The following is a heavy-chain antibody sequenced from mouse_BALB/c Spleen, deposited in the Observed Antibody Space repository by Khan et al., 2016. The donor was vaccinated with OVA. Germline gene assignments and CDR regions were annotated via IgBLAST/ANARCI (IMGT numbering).Heavy chain of an antibody. V-gene: IGHV2-6-4*01. D-gene: IGHD2-14*01. CDR1: GFSLSRYN. CDR2: IWGGGGT. CDR3: ARAYYRYDGYYAMDY. Sequence: QVQLKESGPGLVAPSQSLSITCTVSGFSLSRYNIHWVRQPPGKGLEWLGIIWGGGGTDYNSTLKSRLSISKDNSKGQVFLKMNSLQTDDTAMYFCARAYYRYDGYYAMDYWGQGTSVTVSS. J-gene: IGHJ4*01.